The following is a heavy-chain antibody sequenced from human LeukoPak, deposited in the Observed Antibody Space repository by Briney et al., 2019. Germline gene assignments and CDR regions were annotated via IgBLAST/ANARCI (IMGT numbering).Heavy chain of an antibody. CDR3: ARAPRRDGYNSGY. CDR2: IGSSRSTI. J-gene: IGHJ4*02. Sequence: GGSLRLSCAASGFTFSSYTMNWVRQAPGKGLEWVSYIGSSRSTIYYADSVKGRFTISRDNAKNSLYLQMNSLRAEDTAVYYCARAPRRDGYNSGYWGQGTLVTVSS. CDR1: GFTFSSYT. V-gene: IGHV3-48*01. D-gene: IGHD5-24*01.